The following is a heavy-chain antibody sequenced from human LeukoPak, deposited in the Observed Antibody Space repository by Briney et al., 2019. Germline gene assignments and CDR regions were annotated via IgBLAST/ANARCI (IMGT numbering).Heavy chain of an antibody. J-gene: IGHJ4*02. CDR2: IWYDGSNK. CDR1: GFTFSSYG. CDR3: ARDLRSSTSPRGPCDY. Sequence: GGSLRLSCAASGFTFSSYGMHWVRQAPGKGLEGVAVIWYDGSNKYYADSVKGRFTFSRDNSKNTLYLQMNSLRAEDTAVYYCARDLRSSTSPRGPCDYWGQGTLVTVSS. D-gene: IGHD2-2*01. V-gene: IGHV3-33*01.